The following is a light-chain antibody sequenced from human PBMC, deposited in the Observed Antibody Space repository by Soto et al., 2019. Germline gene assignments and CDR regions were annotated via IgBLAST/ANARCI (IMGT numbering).Light chain of an antibody. CDR2: GAS. CDR1: QTLRRTC. J-gene: IGKJ2*01. CDR3: HQYDNAPQT. Sequence: EIVLMQSPGTLSLSPGERATLSCRASQTLRRTCIAWYQQKPGQAPRVLIYGASKRATGIPDRFSGSGSGTDFSLTISRLEPEDFAVYYCHQYDNAPQTYGQGTKVDIK. V-gene: IGKV3-20*01.